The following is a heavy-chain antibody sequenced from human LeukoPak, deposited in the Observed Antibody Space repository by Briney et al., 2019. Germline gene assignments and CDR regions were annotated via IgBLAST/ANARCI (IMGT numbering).Heavy chain of an antibody. V-gene: IGHV1-46*01. J-gene: IGHJ5*02. CDR3: ARAEGYFDWLLPFDP. Sequence: GASVKVSCKASGYTFTSYYMHWVRQAPGQGLEWMGIINPSGGSTSYAQKFQGRVTMTRDTSTRTVYMELSSLRSEDTAVYYCARAEGYFDWLLPFDPWGQGTLVTVSS. CDR1: GYTFTSYY. D-gene: IGHD3-9*01. CDR2: INPSGGST.